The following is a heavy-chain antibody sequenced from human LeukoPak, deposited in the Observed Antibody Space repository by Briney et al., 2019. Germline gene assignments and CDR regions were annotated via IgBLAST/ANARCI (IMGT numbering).Heavy chain of an antibody. CDR1: GSTFSSYW. J-gene: IGHJ4*02. Sequence: GGSLRLSCAASGSTFSSYWMSWVRQAPGKGLEWVANIKQDGSEKYYVDSVKGRFTISRDNAKNSLYLQMNSLRAEDTAVYYCARGPHIAVAGDYYFDYWGQGTLVTVSS. V-gene: IGHV3-7*04. CDR2: IKQDGSEK. CDR3: ARGPHIAVAGDYYFDY. D-gene: IGHD6-19*01.